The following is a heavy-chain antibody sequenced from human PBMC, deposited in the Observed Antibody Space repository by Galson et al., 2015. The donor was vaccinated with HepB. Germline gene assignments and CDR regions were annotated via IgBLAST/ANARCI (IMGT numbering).Heavy chain of an antibody. CDR2: ISAYNGNT. V-gene: IGHV1-18*04. CDR1: GYTFTSYG. D-gene: IGHD4-23*01. J-gene: IGHJ4*02. Sequence: SVKVSCKASGYTFTSYGISWVRQAPGQGLEWMGWISAYNGNTNYAQKLQGRVTMTTDTSTSTAYMELRSLRSDDTAVYYCASQRGCGGGNSAGCFDYWGQGTLVTVSS. CDR3: ASQRGCGGGNSAGCFDY.